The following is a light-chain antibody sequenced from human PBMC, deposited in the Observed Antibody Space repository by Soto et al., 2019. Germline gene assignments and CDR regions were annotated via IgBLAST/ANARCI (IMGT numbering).Light chain of an antibody. J-gene: IGKJ1*01. CDR2: KAS. CDR1: QGISSW. Sequence: DIQMTQSPSTLSASVGDRVTITCRGSQGISSWLAWYQQKPGKAPRLLIYKASSLASGVPSRFSGSGSGTKFTLTISSLQPEDVATYHCQQHTTFGQGTKVEI. V-gene: IGKV1-5*03. CDR3: QQHTT.